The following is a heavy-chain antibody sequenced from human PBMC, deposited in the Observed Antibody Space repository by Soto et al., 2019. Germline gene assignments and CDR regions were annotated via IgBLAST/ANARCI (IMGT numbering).Heavy chain of an antibody. CDR2: IWYDGSNK. Sequence: GGSLRLSCAASGFTFSSYAMHWVRQAPGKGLEWVAIIWYDGSNKIYADSVKGRFTISRDNSKNTLYLQMNSLRAEDTAIYYCARVPETYCSGGSCYSGGIDYWGQGTLVTVSS. V-gene: IGHV3-33*01. D-gene: IGHD2-15*01. CDR3: ARVPETYCSGGSCYSGGIDY. J-gene: IGHJ4*02. CDR1: GFTFSSYA.